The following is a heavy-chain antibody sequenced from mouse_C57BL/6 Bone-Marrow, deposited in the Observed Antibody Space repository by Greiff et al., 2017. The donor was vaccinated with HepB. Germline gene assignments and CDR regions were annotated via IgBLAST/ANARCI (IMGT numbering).Heavy chain of an antibody. Sequence: QVQLQQPGAELVKPGASVKLSCKASGYTFTSYWMHWVKQRPGQGLERIGMIHPNSGSTNYNEKFKSKATLTVDKSSSTAYMQLSSLTSEDSAVYYCARYHYYGSSYWYFDVWGTGTTVTVSS. V-gene: IGHV1-64*01. D-gene: IGHD1-1*01. CDR1: GYTFTSYW. CDR2: IHPNSGST. J-gene: IGHJ1*03. CDR3: ARYHYYGSSYWYFDV.